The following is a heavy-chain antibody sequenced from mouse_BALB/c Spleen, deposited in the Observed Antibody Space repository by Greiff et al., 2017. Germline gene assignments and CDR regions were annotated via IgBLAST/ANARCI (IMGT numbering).Heavy chain of an antibody. CDR2: IYPGNSDT. CDR3: TRNYYGSPFDY. Sequence: VQLQQSGTVLARPGASVKMSCKASGYSFTSYWMHWVKQRPGQGLEWIGAIYPGNSDTSYNQKFKGKAKLTAVTSASTAYMELSSLTNEDSAVYYCTRNYYGSPFDYWGQGTTLTVSS. D-gene: IGHD1-1*01. J-gene: IGHJ2*01. V-gene: IGHV1-5*01. CDR1: GYSFTSYW.